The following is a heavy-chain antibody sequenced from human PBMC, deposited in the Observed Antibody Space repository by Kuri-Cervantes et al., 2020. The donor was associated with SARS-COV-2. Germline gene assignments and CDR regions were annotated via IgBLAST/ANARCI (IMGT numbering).Heavy chain of an antibody. D-gene: IGHD3-10*01. CDR3: ARRFAVSYYYYYVDV. Sequence: ETLSLTCAASGFTFSSYSMNWVRQAPGKGLEWVSSISSSSSYIYYADSVKGRFTISRDNAKNSLYLQMNSLRAEDTAVYYCARRFAVSYYYYYVDVWGKGTTVTVSS. V-gene: IGHV3-21*01. CDR2: ISSSSSYI. CDR1: GFTFSSYS. J-gene: IGHJ6*03.